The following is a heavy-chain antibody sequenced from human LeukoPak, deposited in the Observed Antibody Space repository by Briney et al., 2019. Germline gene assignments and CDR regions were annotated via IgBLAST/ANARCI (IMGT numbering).Heavy chain of an antibody. J-gene: IGHJ5*02. CDR3: AKDKTYYYDSSGYYFS. Sequence: PGGSLRLSCAASGLTFSSYAMSWVRQAPGKGLEWVSAISGSGGSTYYADSVKGRFTISRDNSKNTLYLRMNSLRAEDTAVYYCAKDKTYYYDSSGYYFSWGQGTLVTVSS. V-gene: IGHV3-23*01. CDR2: ISGSGGST. D-gene: IGHD3-22*01. CDR1: GLTFSSYA.